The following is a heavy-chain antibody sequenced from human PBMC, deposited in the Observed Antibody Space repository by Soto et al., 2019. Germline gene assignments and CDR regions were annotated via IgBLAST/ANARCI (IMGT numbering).Heavy chain of an antibody. CDR3: ARGLPDFWSGYTTLDY. Sequence: QVQLQESGPGLVKPSGTLSLTCAVSSGSISSSNWWSWVRQPPGKGLEWIGEIYHSGSTNYNPYLKSRVTISLDKSKNQFSLKLSSVTAADTAVYYCARGLPDFWSGYTTLDYWGQGTLVTVSS. CDR1: SGSISSSNW. CDR2: IYHSGST. V-gene: IGHV4-4*02. J-gene: IGHJ4*02. D-gene: IGHD3-3*01.